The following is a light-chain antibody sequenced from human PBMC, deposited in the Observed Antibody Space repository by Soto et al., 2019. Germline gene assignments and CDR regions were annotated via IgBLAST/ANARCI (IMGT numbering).Light chain of an antibody. CDR3: QQYNGYPLT. J-gene: IGKJ4*01. CDR2: DVS. V-gene: IGKV1-5*01. CDR1: QTLRTW. Sequence: DIQMTQSPSNLSASVGDRVTITCRARQTLRTWLAWYQQNPGKAPKLLIYDVSILQSGVTSRFSGRGSGTEFTLTISSLQPDDFATYYCQQYNGYPLTFGGGTKVEFK.